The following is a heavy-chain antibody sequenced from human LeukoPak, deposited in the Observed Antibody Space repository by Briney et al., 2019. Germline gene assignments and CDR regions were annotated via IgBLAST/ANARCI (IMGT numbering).Heavy chain of an antibody. V-gene: IGHV4-59*01. CDR3: ARLWYYDHCSGYYFDY. D-gene: IGHD3-3*01. J-gene: IGHJ4*02. Sequence: SETLSLTCTVSGGSISSYYWSWIRQPPGKGLEWIGYIYYSGSTNYNPSLKSRVTISVDTSKNQFSLKLSCVTAADTAVYYCARLWYYDHCSGYYFDYWGQGTLVTVSS. CDR1: GGSISSYY. CDR2: IYYSGST.